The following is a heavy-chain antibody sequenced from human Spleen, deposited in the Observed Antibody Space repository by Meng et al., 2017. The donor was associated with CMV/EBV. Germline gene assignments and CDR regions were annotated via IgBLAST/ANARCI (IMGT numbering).Heavy chain of an antibody. D-gene: IGHD6-6*01. J-gene: IGHJ6*02. CDR1: GGSISSYY. Sequence: SETLSLTCTVSGGSISSYYWSWIRQPPGKGLEWIGYIYYSGSTNYNPSLKSRVTISVDTSKNQFSLKLSSVTAADTAVYYCARARPFFYSSSSPYYYYGMDVWGQGTTVTVSS. CDR3: ARARPFFYSSSSPYYYYGMDV. V-gene: IGHV4-59*12. CDR2: IYYSGST.